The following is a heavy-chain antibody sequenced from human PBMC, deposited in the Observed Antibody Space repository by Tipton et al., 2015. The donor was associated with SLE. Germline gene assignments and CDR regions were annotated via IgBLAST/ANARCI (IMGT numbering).Heavy chain of an antibody. D-gene: IGHD3-10*01. CDR3: ARESWFGDCDAFDI. J-gene: IGHJ3*02. Sequence: TLSLTCTVSGGSISSGSYYWSWIRQPAGKGLEWIGCIYTSGSTNYNPSLKSRVTISVDTSKNQFSLKLSSVTAADTAVYYCARESWFGDCDAFDIWGQGTMVTVSS. CDR2: IYTSGST. V-gene: IGHV4-61*02. CDR1: GGSISSGSYY.